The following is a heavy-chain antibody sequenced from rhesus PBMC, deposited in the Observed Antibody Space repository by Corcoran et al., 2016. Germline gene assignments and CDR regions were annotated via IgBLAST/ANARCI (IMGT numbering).Heavy chain of an antibody. J-gene: IGHJ4*01. D-gene: IGHD5-42*01. V-gene: IGHV4-81*01. Sequence: QVQLQESGPGLVKPSETLSLTCAVSGGSFSSYWWSWICQPPGKGLEWIGKIDGKIASTNYNSSLKSRVTISKDTSKNQFSLKLSSVTAADTAVYYCARRGYSGYSYFFDYWGQGVLVTVSS. CDR2: IDGKIAST. CDR3: ARRGYSGYSYFFDY. CDR1: GGSFSSYW.